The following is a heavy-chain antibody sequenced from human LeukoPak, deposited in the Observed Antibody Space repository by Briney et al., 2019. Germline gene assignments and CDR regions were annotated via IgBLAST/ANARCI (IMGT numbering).Heavy chain of an antibody. D-gene: IGHD5-18*01. CDR3: AREKVDTAMVKFFYYYYYMDV. CDR2: IYHSGST. CDR1: GGSISSSNW. Sequence: PSETLSLTCAVSGGSISSSNWWSWVRQPPGKGLEWIGEIYHSGSTNYNPSLKSRVTISVDTSKNQFSLKLSSVTAADTAVYYCAREKVDTAMVKFFYYYYYMDVWGKGTTVTISS. J-gene: IGHJ6*03. V-gene: IGHV4-4*02.